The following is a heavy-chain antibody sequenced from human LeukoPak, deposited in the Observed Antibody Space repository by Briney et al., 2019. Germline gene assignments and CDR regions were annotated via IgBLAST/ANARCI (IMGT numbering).Heavy chain of an antibody. J-gene: IGHJ6*03. CDR2: IKEDGSEK. V-gene: IGHV3-7*01. CDR3: ARESPYYYYMDV. Sequence: GGSLRLSCAASGFTFSSYWMSWVRQAPGKGLEWVANIKEDGSEKYYVDSVKGRFHISTDNAKNPLFLQMNSLRVEDTAVYYCARESPYYYYMDVWGTGTTVTVSS. CDR1: GFTFSSYW.